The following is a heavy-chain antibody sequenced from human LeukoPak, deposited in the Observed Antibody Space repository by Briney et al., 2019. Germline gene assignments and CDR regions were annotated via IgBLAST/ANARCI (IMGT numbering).Heavy chain of an antibody. CDR1: RFSFCNYN. V-gene: IGHV3-48*01. D-gene: IGHD3-10*01. Sequence: GGSLRLSCAASRFSFCNYNMNWVRKAPGKGMEWVSYISSSNSSSTTIYYADSVKGRFTISRDNAKNSLYLQMNSLRAEDTAVYYCARISGTAIRYWGQGTLVTVSS. J-gene: IGHJ4*02. CDR2: ISSSNSSSTTI. CDR3: ARISGTAIRY.